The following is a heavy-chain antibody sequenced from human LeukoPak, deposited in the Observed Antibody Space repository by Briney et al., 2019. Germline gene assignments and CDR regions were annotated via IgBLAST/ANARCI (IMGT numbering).Heavy chain of an antibody. CDR1: GYIFTKHR. CDR3: ARISCSGGSCYFSNFDY. V-gene: IGHV1-18*01. CDR2: ISAYNGKT. Sequence: ASVTDSRQSSGYIFTKHRSHEVRPAPAKGVDWVGWISAYNGKTNYAQKLQGRGTMTTDTSTSTAYMELRSLRSDDTAVYYCARISCSGGSCYFSNFDYWGQGTLVTVSS. J-gene: IGHJ4*02. D-gene: IGHD2-15*01.